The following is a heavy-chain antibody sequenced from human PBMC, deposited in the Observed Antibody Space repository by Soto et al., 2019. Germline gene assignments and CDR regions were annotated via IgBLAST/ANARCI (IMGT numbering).Heavy chain of an antibody. D-gene: IGHD6-19*01. CDR2: INHSGST. V-gene: IGHV4-34*01. CDR1: GGSFSGYY. J-gene: IGHJ4*02. Sequence: QVQLQQWGAGLLKPSETLSLTCAVYGGSFSGYYWSWIRQPPGKGLEWIGEINHSGSTNYNPSLKGRATISVDTSKNQCSLKLSSVTAADTAVYYCARAFSSGGLDYWGQGTLVTVSS. CDR3: ARAFSSGGLDY.